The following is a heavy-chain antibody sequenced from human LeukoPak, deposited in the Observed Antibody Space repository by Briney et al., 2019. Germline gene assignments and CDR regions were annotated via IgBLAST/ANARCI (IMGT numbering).Heavy chain of an antibody. Sequence: TGGSLRHSCAASSFTFSRYWMSWVRQAPGKGLEWVANINEGANAKYYVDSVKGRFTISRDNAKNSLYLQMNSLRVEDTAVYYCARVGYNDYDLDYWGQGALVTVSS. CDR1: SFTFSRYW. J-gene: IGHJ4*02. CDR2: INEGANAK. D-gene: IGHD5-12*01. CDR3: ARVGYNDYDLDY. V-gene: IGHV3-7*01.